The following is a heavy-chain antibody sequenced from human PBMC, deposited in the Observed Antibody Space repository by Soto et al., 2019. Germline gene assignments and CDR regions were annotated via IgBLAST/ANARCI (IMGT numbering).Heavy chain of an antibody. D-gene: IGHD3-10*01. CDR1: GGSISSGGYY. Sequence: QVQLQESGPGLVKPSQTLSLTCTVSGGSISSGGYYWSWIRQHPGKGLEWIGYIYYSGSTYYNPSLKSRVTISVDTSKNQFSLKLSSVTAADTAVYYCARGITMVRGVMTFDGNWFDPWGQGTLVTVSS. V-gene: IGHV4-31*03. J-gene: IGHJ5*02. CDR2: IYYSGST. CDR3: ARGITMVRGVMTFDGNWFDP.